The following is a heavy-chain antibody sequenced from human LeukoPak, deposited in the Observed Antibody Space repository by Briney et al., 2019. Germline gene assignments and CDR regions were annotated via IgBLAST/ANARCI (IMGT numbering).Heavy chain of an antibody. V-gene: IGHV3-48*03. J-gene: IGHJ4*02. D-gene: IGHD5-18*01. CDR3: ARGNGYSYGVFDY. Sequence: PGGSLTLSCAASGFTFSSYEMKWVRQAPGKGLEWVSYISGSGTTVYYGDSVKGRFTISRDNAKNSVYLQMNSLRAEDTAVYYCARGNGYSYGVFDYWGQGTLVPVSS. CDR1: GFTFSSYE. CDR2: ISGSGTTV.